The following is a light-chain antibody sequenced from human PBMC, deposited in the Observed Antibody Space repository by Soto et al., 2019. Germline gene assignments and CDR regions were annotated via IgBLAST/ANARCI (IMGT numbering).Light chain of an antibody. Sequence: QAVVTQEPSLTVSPGGKVPLHCGSITGVVTIGHHPHWFQQKPGQAPMTLIYDTSNTHSWTPARFSGSLLGGKAALTLSGAQLDDEAEYYCFLSYSDAVVFGGGTRSPS. J-gene: IGLJ3*02. CDR3: FLSYSDAVV. CDR2: DTS. V-gene: IGLV7-46*01. CDR1: TGVVTIGHH.